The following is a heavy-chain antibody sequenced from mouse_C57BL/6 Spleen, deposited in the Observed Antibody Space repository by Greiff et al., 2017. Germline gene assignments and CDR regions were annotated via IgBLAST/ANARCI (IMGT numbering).Heavy chain of an antibody. CDR3: ARSAAYYSNLPAY. CDR2: INPSNGGT. J-gene: IGHJ3*01. V-gene: IGHV1-53*01. Sequence: QVQLQQPGTELVKPGASVKLSCTASGYTFTSYWMHWVKQRPGQGLEWIGNINPSNGGTNYNEKFKSKATLTVDKSSSTAYMQLSSLTSEDSAVYYCARSAAYYSNLPAYWGQGTLVTVSA. CDR1: GYTFTSYW. D-gene: IGHD2-5*01.